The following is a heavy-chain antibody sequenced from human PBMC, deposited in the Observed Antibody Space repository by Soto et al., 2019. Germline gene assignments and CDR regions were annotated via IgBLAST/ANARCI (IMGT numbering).Heavy chain of an antibody. V-gene: IGHV1-69*02. CDR3: ATSYGSGYRAFDS. Sequence: QVQLVQSGADVQRPGSSVRLSCKAPGDTFNFYSINWVRQAPGLGLQWMGRINPTLSMSNYAPRFPGRVTMTADKSTSTAYMELSSLRSEDTAMYYCATSYGSGYRAFDSWGQGALVTVSS. J-gene: IGHJ4*02. CDR2: INPTLSMS. CDR1: GDTFNFYS. D-gene: IGHD3-10*01.